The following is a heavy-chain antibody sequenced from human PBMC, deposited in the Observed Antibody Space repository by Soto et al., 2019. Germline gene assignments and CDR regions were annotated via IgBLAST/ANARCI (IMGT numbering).Heavy chain of an antibody. V-gene: IGHV4-31*03. CDR2: ISYSGHT. Sequence: QVQLQESGPGLVKPSQTLSLTCTVSGASLNSDDNYWSWIRQHPGKGLEWIGYISYSGHTYYTPSLRSRLTMSIDTSKHQFSLKLPSMTPADTAVYHCAKPRRVFGELSYVFDSWGQVTLVTVSS. D-gene: IGHD3-10*01. J-gene: IGHJ4*02. CDR1: GASLNSDDNY. CDR3: AKPRRVFGELSYVFDS.